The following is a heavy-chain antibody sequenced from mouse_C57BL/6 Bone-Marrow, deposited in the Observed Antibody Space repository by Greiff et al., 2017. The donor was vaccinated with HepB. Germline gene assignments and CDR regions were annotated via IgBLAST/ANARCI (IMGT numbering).Heavy chain of an antibody. CDR3: ARPLYYGNYWYFDV. D-gene: IGHD2-1*01. J-gene: IGHJ1*03. V-gene: IGHV1-18*01. CDR1: GYTFTDYN. CDR2: INPNNGGT. Sequence: EVKLVESGPELVKPGASVKIPCKASGYTFTDYNMDWVKQSHGKSLEWIGDINPNNGGTIYNQKFKGKATLTVDKSSSTAYMERRSLTSEDTAVYYCARPLYYGNYWYFDVWGTGTTVTVSS.